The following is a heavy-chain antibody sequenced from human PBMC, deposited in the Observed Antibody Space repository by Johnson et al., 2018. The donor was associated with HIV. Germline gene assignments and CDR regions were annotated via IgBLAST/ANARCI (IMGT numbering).Heavy chain of an antibody. CDR1: GFIFSRSW. CDR3: ARGKGAAAGLDAFDI. Sequence: VQLVESGGGVVQPGGSLRLSCAASGFIFSRSWMHWVRQVPGKGLEWVSGINWNGGSTGYADSVKGRFTISRDNDKKSLYLHVNSLRAEDTAFYYCARGKGAAAGLDAFDIWGQGTMVTVSS. V-gene: IGHV3-20*04. CDR2: INWNGGST. D-gene: IGHD6-13*01. J-gene: IGHJ3*02.